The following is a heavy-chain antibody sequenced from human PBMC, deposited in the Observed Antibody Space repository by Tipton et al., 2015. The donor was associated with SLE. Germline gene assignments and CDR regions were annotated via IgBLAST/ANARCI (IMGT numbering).Heavy chain of an antibody. V-gene: IGHV4-59*01. Sequence: TLSLTCTVSGGSISSYYWSWIRQPPGKGLEWIGYIYYSGSTNYNPSLKSRVTISVDTSKNQFSLKLSSVTAADTAVYYCARGSGSSSAHYYYCYMDVWGKGPTVTGSS. CDR1: GGSISSYY. J-gene: IGHJ6*03. D-gene: IGHD6-6*01. CDR3: ARGSGSSSAHYYYCYMDV. CDR2: IYYSGST.